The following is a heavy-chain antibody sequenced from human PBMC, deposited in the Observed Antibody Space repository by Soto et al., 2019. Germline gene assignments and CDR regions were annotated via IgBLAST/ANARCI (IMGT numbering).Heavy chain of an antibody. CDR1: GFTFNTYT. V-gene: IGHV3-21*01. J-gene: IGHJ6*02. CDR3: AREEVSRPNTYHGLDV. Sequence: EVQLVESGGGLVKPGGSLRLSCAASGFTFNTYTMNWVRQAPGKGLEWVSFISSRSIYIYYADSVTGRFTIPRDDARNSLYLQMNSLRAEDTAVYYCAREEVSRPNTYHGLDVWGQGTTVTVSS. CDR2: ISSRSIYI.